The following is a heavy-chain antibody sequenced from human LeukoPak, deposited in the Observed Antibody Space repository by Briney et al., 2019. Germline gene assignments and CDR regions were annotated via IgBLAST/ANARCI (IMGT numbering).Heavy chain of an antibody. CDR3: ANTPPRWDQNWFDY. D-gene: IGHD1-1*01. Sequence: SGGSLRLSCAASGFTFSSYAMSWVRQAPGKGLEWVSAISGSGGSTYYADSVKGRFTISRDNSKNTLYLQMNSLRAEDTAVYYCANTPPRWDQNWFDYWGQGTLVTVSS. V-gene: IGHV3-23*01. CDR1: GFTFSSYA. J-gene: IGHJ4*02. CDR2: ISGSGGST.